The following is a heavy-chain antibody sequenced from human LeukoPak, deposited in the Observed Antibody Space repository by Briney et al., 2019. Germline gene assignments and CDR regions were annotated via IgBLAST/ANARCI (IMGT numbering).Heavy chain of an antibody. J-gene: IGHJ6*03. CDR3: ARGVSFYMDV. Sequence: GGSLKLSCAASEFTFNNYAMNWVRQAPGKGLEWVSYISSRSSTIYYADSVKGRLTISRDNAKNSLYLQMNSLRAEDTAVYYCARGVSFYMDVWGKGTTVTVSS. V-gene: IGHV3-48*01. CDR2: ISSRSSTI. CDR1: EFTFNNYA. D-gene: IGHD2/OR15-2a*01.